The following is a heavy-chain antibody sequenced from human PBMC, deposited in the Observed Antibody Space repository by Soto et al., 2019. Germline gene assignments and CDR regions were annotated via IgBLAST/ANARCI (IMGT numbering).Heavy chain of an antibody. Sequence: SETLSLTCAVSGGSISSSNWWSWVRQPPGKGLEWIGEIYHSGSTNYNPSLKSRVTISVDKSKNQFSLKLSSVTAADTAVYYCARTRIDIVVVVERLGMDVWGQGTTVTVSS. CDR2: IYHSGST. CDR3: ARTRIDIVVVVERLGMDV. CDR1: GGSISSSNW. J-gene: IGHJ6*02. V-gene: IGHV4-4*02. D-gene: IGHD2-15*01.